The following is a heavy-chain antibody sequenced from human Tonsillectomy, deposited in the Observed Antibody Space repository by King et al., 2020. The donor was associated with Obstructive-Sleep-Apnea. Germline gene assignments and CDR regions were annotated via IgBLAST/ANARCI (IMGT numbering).Heavy chain of an antibody. CDR1: GFTFSTYS. D-gene: IGHD1-26*01. Sequence: VQLVESGGGLLQPGGSLRLSCAASGFTFSTYSMNWVRQAPGKGLEWVSYISSRTSTIYYADSVKGRFTISRDNAKNSLYLQMNSLRAEDTAVYYWATLPLVGAIDYWGRGTLVTVSS. CDR2: ISSRTSTI. V-gene: IGHV3-48*04. J-gene: IGHJ4*02. CDR3: ATLPLVGAIDY.